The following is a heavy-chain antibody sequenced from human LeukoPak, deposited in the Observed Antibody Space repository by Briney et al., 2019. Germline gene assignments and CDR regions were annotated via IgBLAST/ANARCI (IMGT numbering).Heavy chain of an antibody. CDR2: IYTSGST. D-gene: IGHD7-27*01. J-gene: IGHJ4*02. CDR1: GVSISSYY. Sequence: SETLSLTCTVSGVSISSYYWSWVRQPPGKGLEWIGYIYTSGSTNYNPSLKSQVTISVDTSKTQFSLKLSSVTAADTAVYYCARTLGLYFDYWGQGTLVTVSS. V-gene: IGHV4-4*09. CDR3: ARTLGLYFDY.